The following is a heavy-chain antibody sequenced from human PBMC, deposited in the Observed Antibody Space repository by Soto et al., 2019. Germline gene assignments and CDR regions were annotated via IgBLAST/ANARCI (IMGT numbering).Heavy chain of an antibody. J-gene: IGHJ5*02. CDR2: IYYNGTT. V-gene: IGHV4-59*01. CDR3: ARSFYP. CDR1: GDSISNYQ. D-gene: IGHD3-3*01. Sequence: SETRPLTYTVSGDSISNYQWSWVRQPPGKRLEWIGYIYYNGTTSYNPSLKSRVTISVDMSKNHLSLTLTSVTAADTAVYYCARSFYPWGQGTLVTVSS.